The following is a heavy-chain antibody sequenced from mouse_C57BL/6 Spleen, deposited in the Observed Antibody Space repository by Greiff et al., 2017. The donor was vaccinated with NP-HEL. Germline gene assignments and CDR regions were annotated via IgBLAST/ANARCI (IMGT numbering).Heavy chain of an antibody. Sequence: QVQLKQPGAELVMPGASVKLSCKASGYTFTSYWMHWVKQRPGQGLEWIGEIDPSDSYTNYNQKFKGKSTLTVDKSSSTAYMQLSSLTSEDSAVYYCARAVAYAMDDWGQGTSVTVSS. CDR3: ARAVAYAMDD. CDR2: IDPSDSYT. V-gene: IGHV1-69*01. CDR1: GYTFTSYW. J-gene: IGHJ4*01. D-gene: IGHD1-1*01.